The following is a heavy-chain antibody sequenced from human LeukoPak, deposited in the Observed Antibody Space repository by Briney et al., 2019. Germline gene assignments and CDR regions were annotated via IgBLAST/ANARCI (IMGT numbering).Heavy chain of an antibody. D-gene: IGHD3-10*01. Sequence: GASVKVSCKASGYTFTSYDINWVRQAPGQGLEWMGWMNPNSGNTGYAQKFQGRVTMTRDTSTSTVYMELSSLRSEDTAVYYCAREGVLLWFGETSLAFDIWGQGTMVTVSS. J-gene: IGHJ3*02. CDR3: AREGVLLWFGETSLAFDI. CDR1: GYTFTSYD. CDR2: MNPNSGNT. V-gene: IGHV1-8*01.